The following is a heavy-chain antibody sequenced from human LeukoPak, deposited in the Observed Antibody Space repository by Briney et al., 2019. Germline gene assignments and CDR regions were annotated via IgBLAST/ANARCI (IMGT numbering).Heavy chain of an antibody. CDR3: ARHRTAMVRGPRSAFDI. D-gene: IGHD5-18*01. J-gene: IGHJ3*02. CDR1: GGSFSGYF. CDR2: IYYSGST. Sequence: SETLSLTCAVYGGSFSGYFWSWIRQPPGKGLEWIGYIYYSGSTNYNPSLKSRVTISVDTSKNQFSLKLSSVTAADTAVYYCARHRTAMVRGPRSAFDIWGQGTMVTVSS. V-gene: IGHV4-59*08.